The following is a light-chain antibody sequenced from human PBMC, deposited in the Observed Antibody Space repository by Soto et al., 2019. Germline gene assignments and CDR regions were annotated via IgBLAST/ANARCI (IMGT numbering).Light chain of an antibody. CDR1: QSVSNN. Sequence: EIVMTQSPATLSVSPGERVTLSCRASQSVSNNLVWYQQKPGQAPRLLMYGSSIRATGIPARFSGSGSGTDFTLTISSLEPEDFAVYYCQQYNNWPPWTFGQGTKVDIK. CDR3: QQYNNWPPWT. V-gene: IGKV3-15*01. J-gene: IGKJ1*01. CDR2: GSS.